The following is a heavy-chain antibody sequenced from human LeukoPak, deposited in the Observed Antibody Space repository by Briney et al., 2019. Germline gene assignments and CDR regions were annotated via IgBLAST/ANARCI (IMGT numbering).Heavy chain of an antibody. D-gene: IGHD3-9*01. Sequence: GGSLRLSCAASGFTFSSYSMNWVRQAPGKGLEWVSSINSSSSYIYYADSVKGRFTISRDNAKNSLYLQMNSLRAEDTAVYYCARADFDFDWLLAPFDYWGQGTLVTVSS. J-gene: IGHJ4*02. CDR1: GFTFSSYS. CDR2: INSSSSYI. CDR3: ARADFDFDWLLAPFDY. V-gene: IGHV3-21*01.